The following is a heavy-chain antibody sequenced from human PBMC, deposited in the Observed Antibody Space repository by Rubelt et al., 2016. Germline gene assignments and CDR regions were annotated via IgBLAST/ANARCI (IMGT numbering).Heavy chain of an antibody. V-gene: IGHV2-70*01. CDR2: LVWDDDK. Sequence: QVTLRESGPALVRPTQTLTLTCTFSGFSLSTSGMCVSWIRQPPGKALEWLALLVWDDDKYYSTSLRTRLTISKDTSKNQVVLTMTDMDPVDTATYYCARTQTETEPDYWGQGTLVTVSS. CDR3: ARTQTETEPDY. J-gene: IGHJ4*02. D-gene: IGHD1-1*01. CDR1: GFSLSTSGMC.